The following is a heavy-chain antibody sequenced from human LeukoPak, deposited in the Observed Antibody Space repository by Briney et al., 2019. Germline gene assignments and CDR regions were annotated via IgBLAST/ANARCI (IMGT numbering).Heavy chain of an antibody. Sequence: SETLSLTCTVSGGSISSYYWSWIRQPPGKGLEWIGYNYYSGSTNYNPSLKSRVTISVDTSKNQFSLKLSSVTAADTAVYYCAGYCSSGSCFLDAFDIWGQGTMVTVSS. CDR3: AGYCSSGSCFLDAFDI. CDR2: NYYSGST. J-gene: IGHJ3*02. CDR1: GGSISSYY. D-gene: IGHD2-15*01. V-gene: IGHV4-59*01.